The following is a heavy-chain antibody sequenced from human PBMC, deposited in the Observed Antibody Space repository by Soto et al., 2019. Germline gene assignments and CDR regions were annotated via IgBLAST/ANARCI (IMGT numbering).Heavy chain of an antibody. Sequence: QVQLVQSGAEVKKPGSSVKVSCKASGGTFSSYTISWVRQAPGQGLEWMGRIIPILGIANYAQKFQGRVTITADKSTSTAYMELSSLRSEDTAVYYCARDPEASSGDNAFDIWGQGTMVTVSS. D-gene: IGHD2-15*01. J-gene: IGHJ3*02. CDR1: GGTFSSYT. CDR3: ARDPEASSGDNAFDI. CDR2: IIPILGIA. V-gene: IGHV1-69*08.